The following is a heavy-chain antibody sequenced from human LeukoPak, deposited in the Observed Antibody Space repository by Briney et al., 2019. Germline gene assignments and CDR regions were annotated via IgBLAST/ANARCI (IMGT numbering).Heavy chain of an antibody. Sequence: GESLKISCKGSGYSFTSYWIGWVRQLPGKGLEWMGIIYPGDSDTRYSPSFQGQVTISADKSISTAYLQWSSLKASDTAMYYCAIPPIHSSVLGTDFDYWGQGTLVTVSS. J-gene: IGHJ4*02. CDR1: GYSFTSYW. CDR2: IYPGDSDT. V-gene: IGHV5-51*01. CDR3: AIPPIHSSVLGTDFDY. D-gene: IGHD3-22*01.